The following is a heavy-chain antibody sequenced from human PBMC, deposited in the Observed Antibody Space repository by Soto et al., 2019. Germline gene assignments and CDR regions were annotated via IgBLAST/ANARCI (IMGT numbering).Heavy chain of an antibody. CDR1: GGSISSSSYY. Sequence: QLQLQESGPGLVKPSETLSLTCTVSGGSISSSSYYWGWIRQPPGKGLEWIASISYSGSTYYNPSLRSRVTLAVDTSKNQFSLKLSSVTAADTAVYYCARHRRARLSAGGTGGNYYYYGMDVWGQGTTVTVSS. J-gene: IGHJ6*02. D-gene: IGHD6-13*01. V-gene: IGHV4-39*01. CDR3: ARHRRARLSAGGTGGNYYYYGMDV. CDR2: ISYSGST.